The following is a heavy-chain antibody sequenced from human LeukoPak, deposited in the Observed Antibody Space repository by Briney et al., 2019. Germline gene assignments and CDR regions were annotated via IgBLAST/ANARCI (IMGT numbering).Heavy chain of an antibody. V-gene: IGHV4-34*01. J-gene: IGHJ4*02. CDR3: ARGRYNWSY. D-gene: IGHD1-20*01. CDR1: GYSISSGYY. Sequence: PSETLSLTCDVSGYSISSGYYWAWIRQPPGKGPEWIGEINHSGSTNYNPSLKSRVTISVDTSKNQFSLKLSSVTAADTAVYYCARGRYNWSYWGQGTLVTVSS. CDR2: INHSGST.